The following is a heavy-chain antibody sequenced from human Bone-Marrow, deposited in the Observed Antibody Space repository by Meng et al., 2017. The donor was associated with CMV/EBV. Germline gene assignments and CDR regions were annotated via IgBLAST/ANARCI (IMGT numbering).Heavy chain of an antibody. CDR2: IYYSGST. CDR1: GGSISSYY. J-gene: IGHJ6*02. CDR3: AGSYYDFWSGYSAADYYYYYGMDV. D-gene: IGHD3-3*01. V-gene: IGHV4-59*01. Sequence: GSLRLSCTVSGGSISSYYWSWIRQPPGKGLEWIGYIYYSGSTNYNPSLKSRVTISVDTSKIQFSLKLSSVTAADTAVYYCAGSYYDFWSGYSAADYYYYYGMDVWGQGTTVIVSS.